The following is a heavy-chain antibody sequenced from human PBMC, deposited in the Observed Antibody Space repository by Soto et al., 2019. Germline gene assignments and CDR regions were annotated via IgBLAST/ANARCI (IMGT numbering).Heavy chain of an antibody. CDR1: GGSFSGYY. J-gene: IGHJ5*02. V-gene: IGHV4-34*01. CDR3: ARGRPNIPAAIKFWFDP. CDR2: INHSGST. D-gene: IGHD2-2*02. Sequence: SETLSLTCAVYGGSFSGYYWSWIRQPPGKGLEWIGEINHSGSTNYNPSLKSRVTIPVDTSKNQFSLKLSSVTAADTAVYYCARGRPNIPAAIKFWFDPWGQGTLVTVSS.